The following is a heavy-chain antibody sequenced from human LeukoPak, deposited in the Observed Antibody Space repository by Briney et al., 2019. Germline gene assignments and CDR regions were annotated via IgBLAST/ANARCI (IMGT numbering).Heavy chain of an antibody. CDR1: GFTFSTYG. CDR2: IINSGSYK. D-gene: IGHD1-1*01. J-gene: IGHJ4*02. Sequence: GGSLRLSCAASGFTFSTYGMNWVRQAPGKGLEWVSSIINSGSYKYYADPVKGRFTISRDNAQNSLYLQMNSLKTEDTAVYYCARGYNSFDSWGQGTLVTVSS. CDR3: ARGYNSFDS. V-gene: IGHV3-21*04.